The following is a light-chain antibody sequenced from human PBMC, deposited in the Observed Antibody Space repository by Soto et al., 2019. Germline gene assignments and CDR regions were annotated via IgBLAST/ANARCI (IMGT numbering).Light chain of an antibody. CDR2: DVN. Sequence: QSALTQPPSASGSPGQSVSISCTGTSSDVGGSDYVSWYQHHPGKAPKLTIYDVNKRPSEVPDRFSGSKSGNVASLTVSRLRAEDEADYYCVSHVDHRIFFGTGTKLTVL. V-gene: IGLV2-8*01. CDR1: SSDVGGSDY. CDR3: VSHVDHRIF. J-gene: IGLJ1*01.